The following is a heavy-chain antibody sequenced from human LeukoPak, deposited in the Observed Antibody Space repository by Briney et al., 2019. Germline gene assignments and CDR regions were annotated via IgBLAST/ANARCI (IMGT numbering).Heavy chain of an antibody. CDR1: GGSISSGGYY. CDR3: AREWPGRAFDI. D-gene: IGHD5-12*01. Sequence: PSQTLSLTCTVSGGSISSGGYYWSWIRQHPGKGLEWIGYIYYSGSTCYNPSLKSRVTISVDTSKNQFSLKLSSVTAADTAVYYCAREWPGRAFDIWGQGTMVTVSS. J-gene: IGHJ3*02. CDR2: IYYSGST. V-gene: IGHV4-31*03.